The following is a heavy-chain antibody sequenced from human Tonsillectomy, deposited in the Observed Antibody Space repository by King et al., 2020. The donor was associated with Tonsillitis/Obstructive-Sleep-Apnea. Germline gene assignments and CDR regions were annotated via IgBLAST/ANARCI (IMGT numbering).Heavy chain of an antibody. Sequence: VQLVQSGSELKKPGASVKVSCKASGYTITTYALNWVRQAPGQGLEWMGWIYTNTGNPTYARDFIGRFVFSWDTSVSTAYLQISSLEAEETAVYYCARDSNGGYDGYDLDFWGQGTLVTVSS. CDR2: IYTNTGNP. CDR1: GYTITTYA. J-gene: IGHJ4*02. D-gene: IGHD5-12*01. V-gene: IGHV7-4-1*02. CDR3: ARDSNGGYDGYDLDF.